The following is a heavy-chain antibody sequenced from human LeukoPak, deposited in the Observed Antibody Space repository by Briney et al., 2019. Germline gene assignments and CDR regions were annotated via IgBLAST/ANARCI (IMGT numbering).Heavy chain of an antibody. Sequence: SETLSLTCTVSGGSISSGGYYWSWIRQHPGKGLEWIGYIYYSGSTYYNPSLKSRVTISVDTSKNQFSLKLSSVTAADTAVYYCAREGTYGSGSCYNREYYGMDVWGQGTTVTVSS. J-gene: IGHJ6*02. V-gene: IGHV4-31*03. CDR1: GGSISSGGYY. D-gene: IGHD3-10*01. CDR3: AREGTYGSGSCYNREYYGMDV. CDR2: IYYSGST.